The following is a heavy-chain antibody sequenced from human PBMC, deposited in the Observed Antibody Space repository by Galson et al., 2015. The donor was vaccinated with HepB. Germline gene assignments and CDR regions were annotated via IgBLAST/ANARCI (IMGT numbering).Heavy chain of an antibody. CDR2: IRSKANSYAT. D-gene: IGHD2-21*01. CDR3: RVIAPPRAFDI. V-gene: IGHV3-73*01. J-gene: IGHJ3*02. CDR1: GFTFSGSA. Sequence: SLRLSCAASGFTFSGSAMHWVRQASGKGLEWVGRIRSKANSYATAYAASVKGRFTISRDDSKNTAYLQMNSLKTEDTAVYYCRVIAPPRAFDIWGQGTMVTVSS.